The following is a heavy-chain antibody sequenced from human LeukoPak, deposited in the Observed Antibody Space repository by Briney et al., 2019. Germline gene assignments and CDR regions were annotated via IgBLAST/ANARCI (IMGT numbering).Heavy chain of an antibody. V-gene: IGHV4-4*09. CDR3: ARQGSGWEGLTGLGL. Sequence: SETLSLTCTVSGDSISRYYWTWIRQPPGKGLESIGYIYSSGSTNYNPSLKSRVTISIDTSKNQFSLKLTSVTAADTAVYCCARQGSGWEGLTGLGLWGQGILVTVSS. CDR2: IYSSGST. J-gene: IGHJ4*02. CDR1: GDSISRYY. D-gene: IGHD6-19*01.